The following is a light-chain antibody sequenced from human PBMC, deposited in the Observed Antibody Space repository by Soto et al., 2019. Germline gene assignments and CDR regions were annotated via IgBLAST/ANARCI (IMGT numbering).Light chain of an antibody. J-gene: IGLJ1*01. Sequence: QSALTQPRSVSGSPGQSVTISCTGTSSDVAAYNYVFWYQQHPGKAPKLMIYDVNVRPSGVPDRFSGSKSGNTASLTISGLLADDEADYYCCSYAGSSLFVFGTGTEVTVL. CDR1: SSDVAAYNY. CDR3: CSYAGSSLFV. CDR2: DVN. V-gene: IGLV2-11*01.